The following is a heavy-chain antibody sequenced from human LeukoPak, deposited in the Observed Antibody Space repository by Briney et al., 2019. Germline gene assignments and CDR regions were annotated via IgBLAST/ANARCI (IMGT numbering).Heavy chain of an antibody. CDR2: IIPIFGTA. V-gene: IGHV1-69*01. CDR1: GGTFSSYA. D-gene: IGHD3-9*01. J-gene: IGHJ6*02. CDR3: ARVDYYDILAGPLIGYYGMDV. Sequence: SVKVSCKASGGTFSSYAISWVRQAPGQGLEWMGGIIPIFGTANYAQKFQGRVTITADESTSTAYMELSSLRSEDTAVYYCARVDYYDILAGPLIGYYGMDVWGQGTTVTVS.